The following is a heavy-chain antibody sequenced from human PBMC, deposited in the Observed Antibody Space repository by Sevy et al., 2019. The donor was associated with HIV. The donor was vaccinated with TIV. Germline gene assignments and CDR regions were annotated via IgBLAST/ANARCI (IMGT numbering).Heavy chain of an antibody. D-gene: IGHD2-15*01. J-gene: IGHJ6*02. V-gene: IGHV3-53*01. CDR2: IYSGGST. CDR3: ARGQLGYCSGGSCYSHASYYGMDV. CDR1: EFTVSSNY. Sequence: GGSLRLSCAASEFTVSSNYMSWVRQAPGKGLEWVSVIYSGGSTYYADSVKGRFTISRDNSKNTLYLQMNSLRAEDTAVYYCARGQLGYCSGGSCYSHASYYGMDVWGQGTTVTVSS.